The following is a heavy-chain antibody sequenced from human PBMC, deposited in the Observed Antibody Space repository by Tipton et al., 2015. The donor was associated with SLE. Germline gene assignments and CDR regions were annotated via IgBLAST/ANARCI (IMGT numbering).Heavy chain of an antibody. CDR2: IYTSGRT. J-gene: IGHJ4*02. CDR1: GGSISSYY. CDR3: ARANFDFWSGLDC. Sequence: TLSLTCTVSGGSISSYYWSWIRQPPGKGLEWIGYIYTSGRTNYNPSLKSRVTMSLDTSKNQFSLKLSSVTAADTAVYYCARANFDFWSGLDCWGQGTLVTVSS. D-gene: IGHD3-3*01. V-gene: IGHV4-4*09.